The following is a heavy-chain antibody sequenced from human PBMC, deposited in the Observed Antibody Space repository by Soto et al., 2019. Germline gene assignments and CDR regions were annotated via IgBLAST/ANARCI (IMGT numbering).Heavy chain of an antibody. D-gene: IGHD3-22*01. CDR3: ARQIYDSDTGPNFQYYFDS. V-gene: IGHV5-10-1*01. J-gene: IGHJ4*02. CDR1: GYSFSSYW. Sequence: GESLKISCTCSGYSFSSYWITWVRQKPGKGLEWMGRIDPSDSQTYYSPSFRGHVTISVTKSITTVFLQWSSLRASDTAMYYCARQIYDSDTGPNFQYYFDSWGQGTPVTVSS. CDR2: IDPSDSQT.